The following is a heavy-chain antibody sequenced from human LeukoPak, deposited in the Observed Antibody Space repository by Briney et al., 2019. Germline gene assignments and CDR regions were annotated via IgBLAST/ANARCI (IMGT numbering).Heavy chain of an antibody. J-gene: IGHJ5*02. CDR3: ARVGRVSSSGWYPDTPPLWFDR. CDR2: ISCSGSTI. Sequence: GGSLRLSRAASGFTFSSYEMNWVRQAPGKGLEWVSYISCSGSTIYYADSVKGRFTISRDNAKNSLYLQMNSLRAEDTAVYYCARVGRVSSSGWYPDTPPLWFDRWGQGTLVTVSS. CDR1: GFTFSSYE. V-gene: IGHV3-48*03. D-gene: IGHD6-19*01.